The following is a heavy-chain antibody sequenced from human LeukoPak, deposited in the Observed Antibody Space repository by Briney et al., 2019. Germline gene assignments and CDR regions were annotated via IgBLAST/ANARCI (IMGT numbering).Heavy chain of an antibody. CDR3: ARSFIKDTAMVDFDS. CDR1: GGSISRSGYY. V-gene: IGHV4-39*01. Sequence: SETLPLTCAVSGGSISRSGYYWGWIRQPPGKGLEWFGSIYYSGSTYYNPSLKSRVTISVDTSKNQFSLKLSSVTAADTAVYYCARSFIKDTAMVDFDSWGQGTLVTVSS. CDR2: IYYSGST. D-gene: IGHD5-18*01. J-gene: IGHJ4*02.